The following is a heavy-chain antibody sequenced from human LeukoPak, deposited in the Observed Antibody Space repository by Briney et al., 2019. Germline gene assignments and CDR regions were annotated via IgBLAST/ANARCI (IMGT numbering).Heavy chain of an antibody. D-gene: IGHD5-18*01. Sequence: GGTLRLSCAASGFTFSSYGMSWVRQAPGKGLEWVSAISGSGGSTYYADSVKGRFTISRDNSKNTLYLQMNSLRAEDTAVYYCARDGYSYGYSSFDYWGQGTLVTVSS. V-gene: IGHV3-23*01. CDR3: ARDGYSYGYSSFDY. CDR1: GFTFSSYG. J-gene: IGHJ4*02. CDR2: ISGSGGST.